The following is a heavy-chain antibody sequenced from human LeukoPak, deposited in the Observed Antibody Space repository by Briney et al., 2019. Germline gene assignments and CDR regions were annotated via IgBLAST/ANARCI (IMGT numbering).Heavy chain of an antibody. CDR1: GGSVSSYY. V-gene: IGHV4-59*02. D-gene: IGHD2-2*01. J-gene: IGHJ3*02. CDR2: LSHSGSS. Sequence: SETLSLTCTVSGGSVSSYYWSWIRRPPGRGLEWIAYLSHSGSSDSNPSLTSRVTTLVDTSKNQFSLKLTSVTAADTAVYYCARARYANAWHAFDIWGHGTMVT. CDR3: ARARYANAWHAFDI.